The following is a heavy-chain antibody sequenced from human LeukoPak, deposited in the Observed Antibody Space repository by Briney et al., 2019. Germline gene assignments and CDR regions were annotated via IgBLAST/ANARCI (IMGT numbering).Heavy chain of an antibody. V-gene: IGHV4-59*01. J-gene: IGHJ5*02. Sequence: SETLSLTCTVSGGSISSYYWSWIRQPSGKGLEWIGYIYYSGSTNYNPSLKSRVTISVDTSKNQFSLKLSSVTAADTAVYYCARDRDYRFDPWGQGTLVTVSS. D-gene: IGHD4-11*01. CDR1: GGSISSYY. CDR2: IYYSGST. CDR3: ARDRDYRFDP.